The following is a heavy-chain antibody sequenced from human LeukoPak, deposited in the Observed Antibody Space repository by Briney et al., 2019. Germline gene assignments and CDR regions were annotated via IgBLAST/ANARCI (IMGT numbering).Heavy chain of an antibody. V-gene: IGHV1-2*02. CDR1: GYTFTGYY. Sequence: ASVKVSCKASGYTFTGYYMHWVRQAPGQGLEWMGWINPNSGGTNYAQKFQGRVTMTRDTSISTAYMELSRLRSEDTALYYCAKGAAAGIRGYFDYWGQGILVTVSS. J-gene: IGHJ4*02. CDR2: INPNSGGT. D-gene: IGHD6-25*01. CDR3: AKGAAAGIRGYFDY.